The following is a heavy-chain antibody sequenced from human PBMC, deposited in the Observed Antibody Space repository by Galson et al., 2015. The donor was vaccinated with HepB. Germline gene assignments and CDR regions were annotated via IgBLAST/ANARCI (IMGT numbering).Heavy chain of an antibody. Sequence: QSGAEVKKPGESLKISCKGSGYSFNNDWISWLRQMPGRGLEWMGRIDPRDSYIIYSPSFQGHVTISVDKSINTAYVQWSSLMASDTAMYFCARHPSQAFDIWGQGTMVTVSS. CDR3: ARHPSQAFDI. CDR2: IDPRDSYI. J-gene: IGHJ3*02. V-gene: IGHV5-10-1*01. CDR1: GYSFNNDW.